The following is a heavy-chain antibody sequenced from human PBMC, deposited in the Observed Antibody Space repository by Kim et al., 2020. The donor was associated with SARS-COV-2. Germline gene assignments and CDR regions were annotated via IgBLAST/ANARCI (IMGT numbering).Heavy chain of an antibody. D-gene: IGHD5-12*01. J-gene: IGHJ4*02. CDR3: AKHSYTGYDNLDY. V-gene: IGHV3-23*01. Sequence: YADSGKGRFTTSRDDSKNTLYLQMNGLRAEDTAVYYCAKHSYTGYDNLDYWGQGSLVTVSS.